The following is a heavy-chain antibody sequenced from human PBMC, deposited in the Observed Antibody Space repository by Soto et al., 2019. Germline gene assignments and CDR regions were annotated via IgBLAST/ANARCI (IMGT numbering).Heavy chain of an antibody. CDR3: ARGYSSSSAAFDY. V-gene: IGHV3-30*04. J-gene: IGHJ4*02. CDR1: GFTSSSYA. CDR2: ISYDARDK. Sequence: GGSXRLSCAASGFTSSSYAMHWVRQAPGKGLEWVAIISYDARDKYYADSVKGRFTISRDNFKNTLYLQMNSLRAEDTAVYYCARGYSSSSAAFDYWGQGTLVTVSS. D-gene: IGHD6-13*01.